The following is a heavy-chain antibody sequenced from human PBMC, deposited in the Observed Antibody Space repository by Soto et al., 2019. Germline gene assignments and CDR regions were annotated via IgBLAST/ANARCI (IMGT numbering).Heavy chain of an antibody. CDR1: GFTFSSYW. CDR2: IKQDGSER. V-gene: IGHV3-7*03. Sequence: GGSLRLSCAASGFTFSSYWMSWVRQAPGKGLEWVANIKQDGSERYYVDSVKGRFTISRDNAKNSLYLQMNSLRAEDTAVYYCARYVEIYYDSSAVDYWCQGHLVTVSS. CDR3: ARYVEIYYDSSAVDY. J-gene: IGHJ4*02. D-gene: IGHD3-22*01.